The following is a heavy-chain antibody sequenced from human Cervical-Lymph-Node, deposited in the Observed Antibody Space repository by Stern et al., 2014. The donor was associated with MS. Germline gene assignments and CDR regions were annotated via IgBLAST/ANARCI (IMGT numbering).Heavy chain of an antibody. Sequence: QMQLVQSGAEVKKPGASVKVSCKASGYTFTSDDINWVRQVPGQGLEWMGWMNPDGGDTGYAQKFRGKFTITRDLSINTAYMEMSSLKFEDTAVYYCTRGWSAWGQGTLVTVSS. J-gene: IGHJ4*02. CDR3: TRGWSA. D-gene: IGHD3-3*01. CDR1: GYTFTSDD. CDR2: MNPDGGDT. V-gene: IGHV1-8*01.